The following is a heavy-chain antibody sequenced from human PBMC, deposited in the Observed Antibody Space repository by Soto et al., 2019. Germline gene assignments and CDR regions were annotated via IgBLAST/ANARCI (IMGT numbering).Heavy chain of an antibody. CDR2: IYFSGRT. CDR3: PTDVNCFEEDV. D-gene: IGHD2-21*02. J-gene: IGHJ6*02. V-gene: IGHV4-61*08. Sequence: SETRAVTLTGSGGSFRGGGWCWSWIRQPPGKGLEWIGYIYFSGRTNYNPSLKSRVTISIDTSKNQFSLKLTSATAADTFVYYCPTDVNCFEEDVWGQATTVT. CDR1: GGSFRGGGWC.